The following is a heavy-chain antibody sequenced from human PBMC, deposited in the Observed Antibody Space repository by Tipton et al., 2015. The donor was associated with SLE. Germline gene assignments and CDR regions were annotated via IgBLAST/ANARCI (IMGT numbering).Heavy chain of an antibody. V-gene: IGHV4-61*02. CDR1: GGSINSGNYY. Sequence: TLSLTCTVSGGSINSGNYYWSWIRQPAGKRLEWIGRINTIGSTSYNPSLKSRLTISRDTSKNQFSLKLNSVTAADTAVYYCARYCGSATCLGFWFSWGQGTLVTVSS. CDR3: ARYCGSATCLGFWFS. J-gene: IGHJ5*02. D-gene: IGHD2-2*01. CDR2: INTIGST.